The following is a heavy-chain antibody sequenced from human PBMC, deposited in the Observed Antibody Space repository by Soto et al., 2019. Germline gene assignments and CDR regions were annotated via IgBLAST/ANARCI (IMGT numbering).Heavy chain of an antibody. CDR2: ISGSGGST. J-gene: IGHJ6*02. CDR3: ATTSAPGITIFGVVIYGMDV. V-gene: IGHV3-23*01. Sequence: EVQLLESGGGLVQPGGSLRLSCAASGFTFSSYAMSWVRQAPGKGLEWVSAISGSGGSTYYADSVKGRFTISRDNSKNTLYLQMNSLRAEDTAVYYCATTSAPGITIFGVVIYGMDVWGQGTTVTVSS. D-gene: IGHD3-3*01. CDR1: GFTFSSYA.